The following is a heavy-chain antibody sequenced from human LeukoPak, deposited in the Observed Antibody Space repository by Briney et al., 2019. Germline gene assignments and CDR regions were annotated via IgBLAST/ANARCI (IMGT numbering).Heavy chain of an antibody. Sequence: NPGGSLRLSCAASGFTFSNAWMSWVRQAPGKGQEWVGRIKSKTDGGTTDYAAPVKGRFTISRDDSKNTLYLQMNSLKTEDTAVYYCTTRYNWNNGVTFDYWGQGTLVTVSS. CDR1: GFTFSNAW. J-gene: IGHJ4*02. CDR3: TTRYNWNNGVTFDY. CDR2: IKSKTDGGTT. D-gene: IGHD1/OR15-1a*01. V-gene: IGHV3-15*01.